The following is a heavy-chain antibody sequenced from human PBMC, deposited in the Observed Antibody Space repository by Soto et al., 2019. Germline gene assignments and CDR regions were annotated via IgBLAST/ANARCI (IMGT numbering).Heavy chain of an antibody. CDR3: ASMIGDPVLSFDS. CDR1: GGSISSYY. V-gene: IGHV4-59*01. Sequence: QVQLQESGPGLVKPSETLSLTCTVSGGSISSYYWSWIRQPPGKGLEWIGCILYSGSTSYNPSLKSRVTISLDTSEYQCSLKLNSVTAADTAVYYCASMIGDPVLSFDSWGQGTLVAVSS. D-gene: IGHD3-10*02. J-gene: IGHJ5*01. CDR2: ILYSGST.